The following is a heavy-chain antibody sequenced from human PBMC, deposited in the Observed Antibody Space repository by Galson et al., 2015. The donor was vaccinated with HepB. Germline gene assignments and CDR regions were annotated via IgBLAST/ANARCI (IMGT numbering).Heavy chain of an antibody. D-gene: IGHD1-1*01. CDR3: ARQKGTLMPFNY. J-gene: IGHJ4*02. CDR2: IYYSGST. V-gene: IGHV4-59*08. CDR1: GGSISSYY. Sequence: LSLTCTVSGGSISSYYWSWIRQPPGKGLQWIGYIYYSGSTNYNPSLKSRVTISVDTSKNQFSLRLKSVTAADTAVYYCARQKGTLMPFNYWGQGTLVAVSS.